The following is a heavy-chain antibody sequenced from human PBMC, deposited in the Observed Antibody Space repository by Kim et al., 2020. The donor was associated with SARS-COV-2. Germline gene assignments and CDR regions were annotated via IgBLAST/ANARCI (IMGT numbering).Heavy chain of an antibody. CDR1: GFTFSSYA. V-gene: IGHV3-30-3*01. D-gene: IGHD1-26*01. CDR2: ISYDGSNK. Sequence: GGSLRLSCAASGFTFSSYAMHWVRQAPGKGLEWVAVISYDGSNKYYADSVKGRFTISRDNSKNTLYLQMNSLRAEDTAVYYCASGSSKPSNAFDIWGQGTMVTVSS. J-gene: IGHJ3*02. CDR3: ASGSSKPSNAFDI.